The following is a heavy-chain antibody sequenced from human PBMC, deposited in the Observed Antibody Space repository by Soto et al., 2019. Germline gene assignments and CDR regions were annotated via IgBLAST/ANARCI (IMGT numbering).Heavy chain of an antibody. Sequence: KPAETLSLTCAVYGGSFSGYYCIWIRQPPGKGLEWIVEINHSGSTNYNPSLKSRVTISVDTSKNQFSLKLSSVTAADTAVYYCARGSARGSGINWFDPWGQGTLVTVSS. CDR2: INHSGST. J-gene: IGHJ5*02. CDR1: GGSFSGYY. D-gene: IGHD3-10*01. CDR3: ARGSARGSGINWFDP. V-gene: IGHV4-34*01.